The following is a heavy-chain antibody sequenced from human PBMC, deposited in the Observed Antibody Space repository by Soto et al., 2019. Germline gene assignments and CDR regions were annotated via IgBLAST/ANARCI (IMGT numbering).Heavy chain of an antibody. CDR1: GGSISPYY. Sequence: SETLSLTCTVSGGSISPYYWSWIRQPPGKGLEWIGEVNYSGNTNYNPSLKSRVTISVDTSKNQFSLKLSSVTAADTAVYYCYVGAAGTRQKPRDYYYYYGMDVWGQGTTVTVSS. CDR2: VNYSGNT. D-gene: IGHD6-13*01. J-gene: IGHJ6*02. V-gene: IGHV4-59*12. CDR3: YVGAAGTRQKPRDYYYYYGMDV.